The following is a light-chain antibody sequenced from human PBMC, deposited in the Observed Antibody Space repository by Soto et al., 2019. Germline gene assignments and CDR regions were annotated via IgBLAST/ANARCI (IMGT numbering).Light chain of an antibody. CDR1: SGDVGSYYL. V-gene: IGLV2-23*02. CDR2: EVS. J-gene: IGLJ2*01. CDR3: CSYAGSSTVV. Sequence: QSALTQSASVSGSPGQSITISCTGTSGDVGSYYLVSWYQQHPGKAPKLMFYEVSKRPSGVSNRFSGSKSGNTASLTISGLQAEDEADYYCCSYAGSSTVVFGGGTQLTVL.